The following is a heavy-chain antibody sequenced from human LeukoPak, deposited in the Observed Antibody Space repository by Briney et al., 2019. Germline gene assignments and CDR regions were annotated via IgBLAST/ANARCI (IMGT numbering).Heavy chain of an antibody. CDR3: AREGMALVNFDY. J-gene: IGHJ4*02. CDR1: GFTFSSYW. V-gene: IGHV3-74*01. D-gene: IGHD4-23*01. CDR2: INSDGSST. Sequence: GGSLRLSCAASGFTFSSYWMHWVRQAPGKGLVWVSRINSDGSSTSYADSVKGRFTISRDNAKNTLYLQMNSLRGEDTAVYYCAREGMALVNFDYLGQGTLVTVSS.